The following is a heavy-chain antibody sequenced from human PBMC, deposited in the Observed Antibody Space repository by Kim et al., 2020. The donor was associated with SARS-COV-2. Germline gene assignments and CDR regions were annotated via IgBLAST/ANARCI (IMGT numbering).Heavy chain of an antibody. Sequence: SFQGQVTISADKSISTAYLQWSSLKASDTAMYYCARHMAAAGALDAFDIWGQGTMVTVSS. V-gene: IGHV5-51*01. J-gene: IGHJ3*02. D-gene: IGHD6-13*01. CDR3: ARHMAAAGALDAFDI.